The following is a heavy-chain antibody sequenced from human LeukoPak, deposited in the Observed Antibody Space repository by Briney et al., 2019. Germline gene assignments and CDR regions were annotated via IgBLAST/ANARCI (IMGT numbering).Heavy chain of an antibody. V-gene: IGHV1-2*02. CDR2: INPDNGGT. CDR1: GYTFTSYG. Sequence: ASVKVSCKASGYTFTSYGISWVRQAPGQGLEWLGWINPDNGGTLYAQKFQGGVTMTRDTSVSALYMELNRLTADDTAMYYCARGVATTGAKFFDYWGQGTLVTVSS. J-gene: IGHJ4*02. CDR3: ARGVATTGAKFFDY. D-gene: IGHD6-13*01.